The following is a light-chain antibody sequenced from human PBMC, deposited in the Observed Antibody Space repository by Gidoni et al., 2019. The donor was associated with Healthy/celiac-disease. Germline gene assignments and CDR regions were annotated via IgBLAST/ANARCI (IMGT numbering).Light chain of an antibody. CDR2: DAS. CDR3: QQRSNWPPLT. Sequence: ESELTQSTATLSLSPGERATLSCRASQSVSSYLAWYQQKPGQAPRLLIYDASNRATGIPARFSGSGSGTDFTLTISSLEPEDFAVYYCQQRSNWPPLTFGGGTKVEIK. J-gene: IGKJ4*01. CDR1: QSVSSY. V-gene: IGKV3-11*01.